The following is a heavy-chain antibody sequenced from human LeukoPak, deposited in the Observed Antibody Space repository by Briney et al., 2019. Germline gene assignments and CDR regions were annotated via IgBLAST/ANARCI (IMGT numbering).Heavy chain of an antibody. V-gene: IGHV3-23*01. D-gene: IGHD3-3*01. CDR1: GFTFSSYA. CDR3: AKDPYYDFWSGYYYFDY. J-gene: IGHJ4*02. CDR2: ISGSGGYT. Sequence: GGSLRLSCAASGFTFSSYAMSWVRQAPGKGLEWVSGISGSGGYTYYADSVKGRFTISRDNSKNTLYLQMNSLRAEDTAIYYCAKDPYYDFWSGYYYFDYWGQGTLVTVSS.